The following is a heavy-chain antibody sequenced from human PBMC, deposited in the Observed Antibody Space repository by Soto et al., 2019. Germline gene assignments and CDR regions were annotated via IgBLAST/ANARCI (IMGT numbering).Heavy chain of an antibody. CDR2: ISYDGSNK. V-gene: IGHV3-30*18. CDR3: AKGTHYDILTVYYFDY. Sequence: GGSLRLSCAASGFTFSSYGMHWVRQAPGKGLEWVAVISYDGSNKYYADSVKGRFTISRDNSKNTLYLQMNSLRAEDTAVYYCAKGTHYDILTVYYFDYWGQGTLVTVSS. J-gene: IGHJ4*02. D-gene: IGHD3-9*01. CDR1: GFTFSSYG.